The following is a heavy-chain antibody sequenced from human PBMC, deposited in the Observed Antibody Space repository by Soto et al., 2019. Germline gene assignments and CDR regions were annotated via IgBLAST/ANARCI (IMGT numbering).Heavy chain of an antibody. CDR2: IIPIFGTA. Sequence: SVKVSCKASGGTFSSYAISWVRQAPGQGLEWMGGIIPIFGTANYAQKFQGRVTITADESTSTAYMELSSLRSEDTAVYYCARECCTNGVSHNWFDPWGQGTLVTVSS. V-gene: IGHV1-69*13. CDR1: GGTFSSYA. D-gene: IGHD2-8*01. CDR3: ARECCTNGVSHNWFDP. J-gene: IGHJ5*02.